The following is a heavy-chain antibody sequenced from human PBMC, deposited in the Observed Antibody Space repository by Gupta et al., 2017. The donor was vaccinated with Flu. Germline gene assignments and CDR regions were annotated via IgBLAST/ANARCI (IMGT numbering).Heavy chain of an antibody. V-gene: IGHV3-33*05. J-gene: IGHJ4*02. D-gene: IGHD5-12*01. Sequence: TFSSYGMHWGRQAPGKGLEWVAAISYDGSKKYYADSVKGRYTISRDDSKNTVYLQMNSLRAEDTAMYYCARDRQFWLFDCWGQGTLATVSS. CDR3: ARDRQFWLFDC. CDR1: TFSSYG. CDR2: ISYDGSKK.